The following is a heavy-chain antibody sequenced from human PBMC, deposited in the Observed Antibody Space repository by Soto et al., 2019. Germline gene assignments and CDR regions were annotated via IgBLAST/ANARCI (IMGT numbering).Heavy chain of an antibody. CDR3: ASGIQLWLRRINNGYSG. CDR1: GGTFSTYA. D-gene: IGHD5-18*01. Sequence: QVQLVQSGAEVKKPESSVKVSCKAPGGTFSTYAISWVRQAPGQGLEWMGGIIPMFGTANYAQRFQDRVTXTXDESTNTVYMELSSLRSEDTAVYFCASGIQLWLRRINNGYSGWGQGTLVTVS. J-gene: IGHJ4*02. CDR2: IIPMFGTA. V-gene: IGHV1-69*05.